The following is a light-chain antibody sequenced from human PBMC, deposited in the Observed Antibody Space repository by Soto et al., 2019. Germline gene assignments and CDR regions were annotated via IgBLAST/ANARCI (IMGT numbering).Light chain of an antibody. CDR1: QGISTY. CDR3: QKYNTAPWT. V-gene: IGKV1-27*01. CDR2: AAS. Sequence: DIQMTQSPSSLSAAVGDGVTITCRASQGISTYLTWYQQKPGKVPSLLIFAASTLQSGVPSRFSGSGSGTDFTLTISSLQPEDVATYYCQKYNTAPWTFGQGTKVEI. J-gene: IGKJ1*01.